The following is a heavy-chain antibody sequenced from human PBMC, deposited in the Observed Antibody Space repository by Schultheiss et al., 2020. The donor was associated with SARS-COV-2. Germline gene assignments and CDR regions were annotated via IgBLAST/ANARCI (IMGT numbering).Heavy chain of an antibody. D-gene: IGHD6-6*01. CDR1: RFNKFSEYY. Sequence: GGSLRLSCAASRFNKFSEYYMGWIRQPPGKGLEWVSAISGSGGSTYYADSVKGRFTISRDNSKNTLYLQMNSLRAEDTAVYYCAKDLAARPGLDGNDYWGQGTLVTVSS. V-gene: IGHV3-23*01. CDR3: AKDLAARPGLDGNDY. CDR2: ISGSGGST. J-gene: IGHJ4*02.